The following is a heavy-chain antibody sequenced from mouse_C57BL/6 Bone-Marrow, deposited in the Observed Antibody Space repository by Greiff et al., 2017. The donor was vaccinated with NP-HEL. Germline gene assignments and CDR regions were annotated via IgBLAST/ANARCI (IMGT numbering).Heavy chain of an antibody. V-gene: IGHV5-4*01. CDR1: GFTFSSYA. J-gene: IGHJ4*01. D-gene: IGHD1-1*01. CDR2: ISDGGSYT. Sequence: EVQRVESGGGLVKPGGSLKLSCAASGFTFSSYAMSWVRQTPEKRLEWVATISDGGSYTYYPDNVKGRFTISRDNAKNNLYLQMSHLKSEDTAMYYCARVFITMDYWGQGTSVTVSS. CDR3: ARVFITMDY.